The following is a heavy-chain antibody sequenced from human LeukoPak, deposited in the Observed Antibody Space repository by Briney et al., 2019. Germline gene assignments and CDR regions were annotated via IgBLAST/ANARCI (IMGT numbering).Heavy chain of an antibody. J-gene: IGHJ4*02. CDR2: ISYDGSNK. CDR3: ARGDRSAWFGELSDY. Sequence: GGSLRLSCAASGFTFSSYGMHWVRQAPGKGLEWVAVISYDGSNKYYADSVKGRFTISRDNAKNSLYLQMNSLRAEDTAVYYCARGDRSAWFGELSDYWGQGTLVTVSS. V-gene: IGHV3-30*03. CDR1: GFTFSSYG. D-gene: IGHD3-10*01.